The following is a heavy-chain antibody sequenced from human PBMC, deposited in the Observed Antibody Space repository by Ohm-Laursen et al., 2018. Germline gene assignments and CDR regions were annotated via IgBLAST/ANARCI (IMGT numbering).Heavy chain of an antibody. J-gene: IGHJ5*02. CDR1: GGSFSGYY. V-gene: IGHV4-34*01. D-gene: IGHD2-15*01. Sequence: GTLSLTCSVYGGSFSGYYWSWIRQPPGKGLEWIGEINHRGRTNYNPSLKSRVTISVDTSKNQFSLKLRSVTAADTAVYYCARGFGVVVVVAATGWFDPWGQGTLVTVSS. CDR3: ARGFGVVVVVAATGWFDP. CDR2: INHRGRT.